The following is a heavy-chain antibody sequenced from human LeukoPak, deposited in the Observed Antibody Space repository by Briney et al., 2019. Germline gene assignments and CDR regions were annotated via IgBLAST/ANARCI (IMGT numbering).Heavy chain of an antibody. D-gene: IGHD6-13*01. CDR3: ARDDQQLVT. CDR1: GFTFSDSA. V-gene: IGHV3-30*14. CDR2: ISSGRGTE. Sequence: GGSLRLSCAASGFTFSDSAMHWVRQAPGKGLEWLTVISSGRGTEYYPDSMKGRITISRDNSKNTLYLQMNSLRAEDTAVYYCARDDQQLVTWGQGTLVTVSS. J-gene: IGHJ5*02.